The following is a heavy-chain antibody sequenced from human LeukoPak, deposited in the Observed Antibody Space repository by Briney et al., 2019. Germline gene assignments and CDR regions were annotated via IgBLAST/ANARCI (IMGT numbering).Heavy chain of an antibody. D-gene: IGHD2-15*01. CDR3: ARTSYCTGGSCFFDY. CDR2: IDYSGST. Sequence: SETLSLTCTVSGGSMNSGGYYWTWIRQYPGKGLEWIGYIDYSGSTYYKASRKSRITISVDTSKKQFSLKLSAVTAADAAAYYCARTSYCTGGSCFFDYWGQGTLVTVSS. V-gene: IGHV4-31*03. CDR1: GGSMNSGGYY. J-gene: IGHJ4*02.